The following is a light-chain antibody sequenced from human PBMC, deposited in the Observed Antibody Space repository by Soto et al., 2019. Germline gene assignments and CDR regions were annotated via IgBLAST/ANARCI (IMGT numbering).Light chain of an antibody. CDR2: GAA. CDR1: QSVIRSY. V-gene: IGKV3-20*01. J-gene: IGKJ2*01. Sequence: EIVLTQSPGTLSLSPGERATLSCRASQSVIRSYLAWYQQKPAQDPRLLVYGAASRATGIPDRFRGSGSGTGFTLIISRLEPEDFAEYYCQQYSSSPYTFGQGTKLESK. CDR3: QQYSSSPYT.